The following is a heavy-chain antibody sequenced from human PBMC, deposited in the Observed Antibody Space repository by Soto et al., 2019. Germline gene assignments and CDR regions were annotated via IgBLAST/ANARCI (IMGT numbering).Heavy chain of an antibody. CDR3: ARDLGIAAAGTFGVDY. V-gene: IGHV1-18*01. D-gene: IGHD6-13*01. Sequence: ASVKVSCKASGYTFTSYGISWVRQAPGQGLEWMGWISAYNGNTNYAQKLQGRVTMTTDTSTSTAYMELRSLRSDDTAVYYCARDLGIAAAGTFGVDYWGQGTLVTVSS. J-gene: IGHJ4*02. CDR1: GYTFTSYG. CDR2: ISAYNGNT.